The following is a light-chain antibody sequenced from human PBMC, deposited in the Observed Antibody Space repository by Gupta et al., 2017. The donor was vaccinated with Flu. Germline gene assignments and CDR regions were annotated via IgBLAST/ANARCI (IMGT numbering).Light chain of an antibody. CDR1: SSNIGRNY. V-gene: IGLV1-47*01. J-gene: IGLJ3*02. CDR3: EAWDDRVSGNWV. CDR2: GND. Sequence: QSVLTQPPSTSGTPGQRVTISCSGSSSNIGRNYVYWYQQLPGTAPNLLIRGNDQRPSGGPERFSASKSGTSASLAISGLRSEEEANYYCEAWDDRVSGNWVFGGGTKLTVL.